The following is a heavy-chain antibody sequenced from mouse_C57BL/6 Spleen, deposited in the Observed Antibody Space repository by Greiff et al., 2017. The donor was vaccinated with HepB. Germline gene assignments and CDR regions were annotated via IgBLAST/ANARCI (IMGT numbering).Heavy chain of an antibody. D-gene: IGHD2-3*01. CDR2: INPNNGGT. J-gene: IGHJ3*01. CDR1: GYTFTDYN. CDR3: ARSGGWLLLWFAY. V-gene: IGHV1-18*01. Sequence: EVQLQQSGPELVKPGASVKIPCKASGYTFTDYNMDWVKQSHGKSLEWIGDINPNNGGTIYNQKFKGKATLTVDKSSSTAYMELRSLTSEDTAVYYGARSGGWLLLWFAYWGQGTLVTVSA.